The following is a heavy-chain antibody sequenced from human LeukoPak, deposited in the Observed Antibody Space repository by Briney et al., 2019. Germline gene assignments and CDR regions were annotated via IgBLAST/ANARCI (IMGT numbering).Heavy chain of an antibody. D-gene: IGHD3-22*01. Sequence: PSGTLSLTCAVYGGSFSGYYWSWIRQPPGKGLEWIGEINHSGSTNYTPSLKSRVTISVDTSKNQFSLKLNSVTPEDTAVYYCARVPSYYYDSSGSFDYWGQGTLVTVSS. CDR2: INHSGST. CDR3: ARVPSYYYDSSGSFDY. J-gene: IGHJ4*02. V-gene: IGHV4-34*01. CDR1: GGSFSGYY.